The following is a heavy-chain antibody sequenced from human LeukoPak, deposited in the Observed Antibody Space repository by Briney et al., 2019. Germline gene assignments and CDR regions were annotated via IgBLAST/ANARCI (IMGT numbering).Heavy chain of an antibody. Sequence: GGSLRRPCAASGFTFSNYWMSWVRQGPGKGLEWVANIKQDGSEKYYVDYVKGRFSISRDDTKNSLYLQLNSLRAEDTAVYYCAREGLRFLEWSSYYFDYWGLGTLVTVSS. V-gene: IGHV3-7*01. D-gene: IGHD3-3*01. CDR1: GFTFSNYW. CDR2: IKQDGSEK. J-gene: IGHJ4*02. CDR3: AREGLRFLEWSSYYFDY.